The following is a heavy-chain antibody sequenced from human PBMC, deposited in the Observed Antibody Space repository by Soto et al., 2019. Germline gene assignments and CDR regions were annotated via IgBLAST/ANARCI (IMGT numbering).Heavy chain of an antibody. CDR2: ISNDGSNK. CDR1: GFSFSTYG. Sequence: PGGSLRLSCAASGFSFSTYGMHWVRQAPGKGLEWVAFISNDGSNKYYADSVKGRFTISRDNSKNTLYLQMSSLRAEDTAVYYCVKDIGGYSGYQVDYWGQGTLVTVSS. D-gene: IGHD5-12*01. V-gene: IGHV3-30*18. CDR3: VKDIGGYSGYQVDY. J-gene: IGHJ4*02.